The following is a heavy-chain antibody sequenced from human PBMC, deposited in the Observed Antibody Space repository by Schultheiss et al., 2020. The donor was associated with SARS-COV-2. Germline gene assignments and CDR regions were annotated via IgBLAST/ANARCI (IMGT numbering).Heavy chain of an antibody. CDR2: IYTSGST. CDR1: GGSISSYY. Sequence: SETLSLTCTVSGGSISSYYWSWIRQPAGKGLEWIGRIYTSGSTYYNPSLRSRVTISVDTSKNQFSLKLSSVTAADTAVYYCARDSGYSYGYDYYGMDVWGQGTTVTVSS. V-gene: IGHV4-4*07. CDR3: ARDSGYSYGYDYYGMDV. J-gene: IGHJ6*02. D-gene: IGHD5-18*01.